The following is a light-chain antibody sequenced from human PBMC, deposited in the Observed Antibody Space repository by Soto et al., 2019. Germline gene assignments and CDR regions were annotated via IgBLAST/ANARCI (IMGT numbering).Light chain of an antibody. J-gene: IGLJ1*01. Sequence: QSVLTQPASVSGSPGQSITISCTGTSRDIGNFDLVSWYQQHPGKAPKLIIYEGSKRPSGISNLFSGSKSGNTASLTISGLQAEDEADYYCCSYAGSSTWVFGTGTKLTVL. V-gene: IGLV2-23*01. CDR2: EGS. CDR3: CSYAGSSTWV. CDR1: SRDIGNFDL.